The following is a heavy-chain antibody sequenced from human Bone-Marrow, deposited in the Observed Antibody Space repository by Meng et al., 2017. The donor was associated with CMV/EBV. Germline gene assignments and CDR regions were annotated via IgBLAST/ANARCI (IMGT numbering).Heavy chain of an antibody. CDR1: GFTFSSYE. J-gene: IGHJ3*02. CDR2: ISSSGSTI. V-gene: IGHV3-48*03. D-gene: IGHD2-21*01. CDR3: RCVPQDAFYI. Sequence: GESLKISCAASGFTFSSYEMNWVRQAPGKGLEWVSYISSSGSTIYYADSVKGRFTISRDNAKNSLYLQMNSLRAEDTAVYYCRCVPQDAFYIWGQGTMVTVSS.